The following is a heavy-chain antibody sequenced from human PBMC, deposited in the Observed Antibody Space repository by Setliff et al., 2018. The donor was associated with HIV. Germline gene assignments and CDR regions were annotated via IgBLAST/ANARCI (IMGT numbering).Heavy chain of an antibody. CDR3: AREKNDYKNYYFDY. V-gene: IGHV4-61*02. J-gene: IGHJ4*02. CDR1: GGSISSGSYY. CDR2: IYTSGST. D-gene: IGHD4-4*01. Sequence: PSETLSLTCTVSGGSISSGSYYWSWIRQPAGKGLEWIGRIYTSGSTNYNPSLKTRVTISVDTSKNQFSLSLNSVTAADTAVYYCAREKNDYKNYYFDYWGQGTLVTVSS.